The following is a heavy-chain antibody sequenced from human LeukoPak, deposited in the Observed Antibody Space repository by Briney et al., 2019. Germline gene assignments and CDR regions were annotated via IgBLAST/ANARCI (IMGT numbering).Heavy chain of an antibody. Sequence: GGSLRLSCAASGFTFSSYAMSWVRQAPGKGLEWVSVISGSGGSTYYADSVKGRFTISRDNAKNSLYLQMNSLRAEDTAVYYCARDGGYSGSYYGFDYWGQGTLVTVSS. V-gene: IGHV3-23*01. CDR2: ISGSGGST. D-gene: IGHD1-26*01. CDR3: ARDGGYSGSYYGFDY. J-gene: IGHJ4*02. CDR1: GFTFSSYA.